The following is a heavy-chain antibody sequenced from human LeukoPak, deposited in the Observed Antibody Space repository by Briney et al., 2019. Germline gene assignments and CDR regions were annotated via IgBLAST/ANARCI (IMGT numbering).Heavy chain of an antibody. V-gene: IGHV3-30-3*01. CDR3: ARGLLRYFDY. D-gene: IGHD2-15*01. CDR2: ISYDGSNK. J-gene: IGHJ4*02. Sequence: GGSLRLSCAASGFTFSSYAMHWVRQAPGKGLEWVAVISYDGSNKYYADSVKGRFTISRDNSKNTLYLQMSSLRAEDTAVYYYARGLLRYFDYWGQGTLVTVSS. CDR1: GFTFSSYA.